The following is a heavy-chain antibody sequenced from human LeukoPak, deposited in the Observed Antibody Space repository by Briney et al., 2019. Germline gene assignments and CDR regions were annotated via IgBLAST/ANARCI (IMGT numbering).Heavy chain of an antibody. V-gene: IGHV4-59*01. CDR1: GGSISSYY. CDR3: ARGVYIAAAQYGY. D-gene: IGHD6-13*01. J-gene: IGHJ4*02. CDR2: IYYSGTA. Sequence: PSETLSLTCTVSGGSISSYYWNWIRQPPGKGLEWIGYIYYSGTANYNPSLKSRVTISVDTSKNQFSLKLSSVTAADTAVYYCARGVYIAAAQYGYWGQGTLVTVSS.